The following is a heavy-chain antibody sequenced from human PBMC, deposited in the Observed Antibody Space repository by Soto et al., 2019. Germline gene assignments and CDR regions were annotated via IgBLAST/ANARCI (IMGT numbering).Heavy chain of an antibody. CDR2: FYHSGST. Sequence: PSETLSLTCAVSGHSISSGYYWGWIRQPSGKGLEWIGSFYHSGSTYYNPSLKSRVTISVDTSKNQFSLKLSSVTAADTAVYYCARGEYYGSGNYFDYWGQGTLVTVSS. V-gene: IGHV4-38-2*01. D-gene: IGHD3-10*01. J-gene: IGHJ4*02. CDR1: GHSISSGYY. CDR3: ARGEYYGSGNYFDY.